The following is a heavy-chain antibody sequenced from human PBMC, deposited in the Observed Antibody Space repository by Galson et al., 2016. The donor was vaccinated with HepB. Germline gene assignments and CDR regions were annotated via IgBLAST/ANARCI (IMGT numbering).Heavy chain of an antibody. V-gene: IGHV3-49*04. Sequence: SLRLSCAGSGFTFEDYTMSWVRQAPGKGLEWVGFIRTKAYGETTQYAASVKGRFTISRDDSRSIAYLQMKSLKTEDTALYYCTRGDIIVVPNAIIYYYYGMDVWGQGTTVTVSS. D-gene: IGHD2-2*01. CDR1: GFTFEDYT. CDR2: IRTKAYGETT. J-gene: IGHJ6*02. CDR3: TRGDIIVVPNAIIYYYYGMDV.